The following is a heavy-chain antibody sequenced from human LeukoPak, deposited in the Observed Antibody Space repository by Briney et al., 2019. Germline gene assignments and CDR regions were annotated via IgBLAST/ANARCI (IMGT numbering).Heavy chain of an antibody. Sequence: GGCLRLSCAASGFTFSTGGMRWVRQAPGKWLEWVAIIYYDGGNKYYADSVKGRFTISRDNSKNTLYLQMNSLRAEHTAVYSCARDTRIAAAGTIDYWGQGTPVTVSS. CDR2: IYYDGGNK. CDR1: GFTFSTGG. J-gene: IGHJ4*02. D-gene: IGHD6-13*01. V-gene: IGHV3-33*01. CDR3: ARDTRIAAAGTIDY.